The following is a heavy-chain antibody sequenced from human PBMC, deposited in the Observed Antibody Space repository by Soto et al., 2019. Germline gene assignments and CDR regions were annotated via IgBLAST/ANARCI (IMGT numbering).Heavy chain of an antibody. CDR3: ARENYGDYINWFDP. CDR1: GFTVSSNY. J-gene: IGHJ5*02. CDR2: IYSGGST. Sequence: GGSLRLSCAASGFTVSSNYMSWVRQAPGKGLEWVSVIYSGGSTYYADSVKGRFTISRDNAKNSLYLQMNSLRDEDTAVYYCARENYGDYINWFDPWGQGTLVTVSS. V-gene: IGHV3-66*01. D-gene: IGHD4-17*01.